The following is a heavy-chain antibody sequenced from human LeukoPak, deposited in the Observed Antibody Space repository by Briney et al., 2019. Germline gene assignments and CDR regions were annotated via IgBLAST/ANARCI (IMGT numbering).Heavy chain of an antibody. V-gene: IGHV4-30-2*01. J-gene: IGHJ5*02. CDR3: ARGLYYDFWSGYYNWFDP. CDR2: IYHSGST. D-gene: IGHD3-3*01. CDR1: GGSISSGGYS. Sequence: SQTLSLTCAVSGGSISSGGYSWSWIRQPPGKGLEWIGYIYHSGSTYYNPSLKGRVTISVDRSKNQFSLKLSSVTAADTAVYYCARGLYYDFWSGYYNWFDPWGQGTLVTVSS.